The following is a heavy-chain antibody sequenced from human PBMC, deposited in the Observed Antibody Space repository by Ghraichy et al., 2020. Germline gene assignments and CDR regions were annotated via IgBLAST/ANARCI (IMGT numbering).Heavy chain of an antibody. V-gene: IGHV3-30*02. CDR2: IRYDGSNK. CDR1: GFTFSSYG. Sequence: GGSLRLSCAASGFTFSSYGMHWVRQAPGKGLEWVAFIRYDGSNKYYADSVKGRFTISRDNSKNTLYLQMNSLRAEDTAVYYCAKDWGIAVADTVDYWGQGTLVNVSS. J-gene: IGHJ4*02. D-gene: IGHD6-19*01. CDR3: AKDWGIAVADTVDY.